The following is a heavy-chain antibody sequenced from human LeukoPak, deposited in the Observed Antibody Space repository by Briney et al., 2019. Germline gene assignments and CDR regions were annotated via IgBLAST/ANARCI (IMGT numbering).Heavy chain of an antibody. CDR2: INPNSGNT. D-gene: IGHD6-13*01. CDR3: ARADSWYSYYYYMDV. Sequence: ASVKVSCKASGYIFTGYYVHWVRQAPGQGLEWMGWINPNSGNTGYAQKFQGRVTITRNTSTSTAYMELSSLRSEDTAVYYCARADSWYSYYYYMDVWGKGATVTISS. CDR1: GYIFTGYY. J-gene: IGHJ6*03. V-gene: IGHV1-8*03.